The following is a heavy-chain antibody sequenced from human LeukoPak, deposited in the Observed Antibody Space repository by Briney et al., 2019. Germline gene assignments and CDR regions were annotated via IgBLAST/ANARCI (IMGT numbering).Heavy chain of an antibody. CDR3: ARVPYYDILTGYSGP. J-gene: IGHJ5*02. CDR2: ISAYNGNT. Sequence: ASVKVSCKASGYTFTSYGISWVRQAPGQGLEWMGWISAYNGNTNHAQKLQGRVTMTTDTSTSTAYMELRSLRSDDTAVYYCARVPYYDILTGYSGPWGQGTLVTVSS. D-gene: IGHD3-9*01. CDR1: GYTFTSYG. V-gene: IGHV1-18*01.